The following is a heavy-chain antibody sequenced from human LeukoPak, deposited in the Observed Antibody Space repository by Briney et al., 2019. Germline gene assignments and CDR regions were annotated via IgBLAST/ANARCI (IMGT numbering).Heavy chain of an antibody. CDR3: ARDQYQLLTGAFDY. Sequence: ASVKVSCKVSGHSFTEVSMHWVRQAPGKGLEWMGGFHHGEGETIYAQKFQGRVTITADESTSTAYMELSSLRSEDTAVYYCARDQYQLLTGAFDYWGQGTLVTVSS. D-gene: IGHD2-2*01. J-gene: IGHJ4*02. CDR2: FHHGEGET. V-gene: IGHV1-24*01. CDR1: GHSFTEVS.